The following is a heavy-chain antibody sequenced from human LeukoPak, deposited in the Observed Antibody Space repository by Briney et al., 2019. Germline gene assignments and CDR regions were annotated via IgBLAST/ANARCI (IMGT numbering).Heavy chain of an antibody. CDR1: GFTFSSYA. D-gene: IGHD3-3*01. CDR3: AKEYDFWSGFYSDY. V-gene: IGHV3-23*01. CDR2: ISGSGGST. J-gene: IGHJ4*02. Sequence: PGGSLRLSCAASGFTFSSYAMSWVRQAPGKWLEWVSAISGSGGSTYYADSVKGRFSISRDNSKNTLYLQMSSLRAEDTAVYYCAKEYDFWSGFYSDYWGQGTLVTVSS.